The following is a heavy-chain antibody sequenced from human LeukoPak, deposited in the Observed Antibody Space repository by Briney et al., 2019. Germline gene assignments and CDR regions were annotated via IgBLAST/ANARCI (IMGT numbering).Heavy chain of an antibody. V-gene: IGHV4-59*08. CDR3: ARHDSSGYRLFDY. D-gene: IGHD3-22*01. J-gene: IGHJ4*02. CDR2: IYYSGST. CDR1: GGSISSYY. Sequence: PSETLSLTCTVSGGSISSYYWSWIRQPPGKGLEWIGYIYYSGSTNYNPSLKSRVTISVDTSKNQFSLKLSSVTAADTAVYYCARHDSSGYRLFDYWGQGTLVTVSS.